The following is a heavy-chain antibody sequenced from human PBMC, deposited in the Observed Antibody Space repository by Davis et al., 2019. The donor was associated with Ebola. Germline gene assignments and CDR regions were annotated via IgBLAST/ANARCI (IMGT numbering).Heavy chain of an antibody. Sequence: GESLKISCKGSGYSFTSYWIGWVRQMPGKGLEWMGIIYPGDSDTRYSPSFQGQVTFSVDKSISTAYLQWRSLKASDTAMYYCARCKGGVIEYFDLWGRGTLVTVSS. D-gene: IGHD3-16*02. CDR2: IYPGDSDT. CDR1: GYSFTSYW. CDR3: ARCKGGVIEYFDL. J-gene: IGHJ2*01. V-gene: IGHV5-51*01.